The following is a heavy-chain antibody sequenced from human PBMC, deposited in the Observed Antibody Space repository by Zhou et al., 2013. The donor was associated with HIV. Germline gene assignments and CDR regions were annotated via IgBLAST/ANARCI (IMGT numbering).Heavy chain of an antibody. Sequence: QVQLVQSGAEVKKPGSSVKVSCKASGGTFSRNGISWVRQAPGQGLEWMGGIIPIFGTGNYAQKFQGRVTITSDESTSTAYMELTSLRSEDTAVYYCAGTTGPIDYYYYYMDVWGKGTTVTVSS. V-gene: IGHV1-69*05. D-gene: IGHD1-1*01. CDR1: GGTFSRNG. CDR2: IIPIFGTG. CDR3: AGTTGPIDYYYYYMDV. J-gene: IGHJ6*03.